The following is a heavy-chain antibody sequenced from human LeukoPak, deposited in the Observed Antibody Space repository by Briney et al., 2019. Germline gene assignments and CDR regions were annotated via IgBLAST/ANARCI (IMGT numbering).Heavy chain of an antibody. CDR3: ARADYGSGSIYY. CDR1: GFTFSSNA. CDR2: ISGSGGST. D-gene: IGHD3-10*01. V-gene: IGHV3-23*01. Sequence: GGSLRLSCAASGFTFSSNAMNWVRQAPGKGLEWVSAISGSGGSTYYADSVKGRFTISRDNSKNTLFLQMNGLRAEDTAVYYCARADYGSGSIYYWGQGTLVTVSS. J-gene: IGHJ4*02.